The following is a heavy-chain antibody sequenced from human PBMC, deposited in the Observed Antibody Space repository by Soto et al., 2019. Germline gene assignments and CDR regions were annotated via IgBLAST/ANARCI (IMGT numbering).Heavy chain of an antibody. V-gene: IGHV3-48*02. Sequence: GGSLRLSCAASGFTFSTYSMNWVRQAPGKGLGWVSYISYSSSTIYYADSVKGRFTISRDNAKNSLYLQMNSLRDEDTAVYYCARGPSSSWYRWFDPWGQGTLVTVSS. D-gene: IGHD6-13*01. J-gene: IGHJ5*02. CDR2: ISYSSSTI. CDR1: GFTFSTYS. CDR3: ARGPSSSWYRWFDP.